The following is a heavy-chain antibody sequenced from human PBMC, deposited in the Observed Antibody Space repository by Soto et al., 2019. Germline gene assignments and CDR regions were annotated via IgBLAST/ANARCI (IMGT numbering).Heavy chain of an antibody. D-gene: IGHD3-22*01. CDR1: GGSISSYY. Sequence: SETLSLTCTVSGGSISSYYWSWIRQPPGKGLEWIGYIYYSGSTNYNPSLKSRVTISVDTSKNQFSLKLSSVTAADTAVYYCASSANYYDSSALDYWGQGTLVTVSS. J-gene: IGHJ4*02. V-gene: IGHV4-59*01. CDR2: IYYSGST. CDR3: ASSANYYDSSALDY.